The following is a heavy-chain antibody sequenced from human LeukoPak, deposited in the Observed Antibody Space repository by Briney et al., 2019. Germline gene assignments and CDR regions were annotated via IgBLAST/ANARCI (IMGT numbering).Heavy chain of an antibody. D-gene: IGHD2-21*02. J-gene: IGHJ4*02. V-gene: IGHV4-39*07. CDR2: IYYSGST. CDR1: GGSISSSSYY. CDR3: ARDGPSCGGDCYPYFDY. Sequence: PSETLSLTCTVSGGSISSSSYYWGWIRQPPGKGLEWIGSIYYSGSTYYNPSLKRRVTISVDTSKNQFSLKLSSVTAADTAVYYCARDGPSCGGDCYPYFDYWGQGTLVTVSS.